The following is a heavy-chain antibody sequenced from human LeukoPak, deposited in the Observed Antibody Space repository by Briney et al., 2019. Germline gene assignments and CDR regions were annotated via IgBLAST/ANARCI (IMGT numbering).Heavy chain of an antibody. V-gene: IGHV4-59*12. CDR1: GGSISSYY. D-gene: IGHD6-19*01. CDR2: IYYSGST. CDR3: ARGRPYSSASFDF. Sequence: SETLSLTCTVSGGSISSYYWSWIRQPPGKGLEWIGYIYYSGSTNYNPSLKSRVTISVDTSKNQFSLKLSSVTAADTAVYYCARGRPYSSASFDFWGQGTPVAVSS. J-gene: IGHJ4*02.